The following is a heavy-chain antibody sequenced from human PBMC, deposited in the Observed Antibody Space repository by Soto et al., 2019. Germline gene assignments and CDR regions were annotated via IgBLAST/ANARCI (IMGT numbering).Heavy chain of an antibody. V-gene: IGHV3-30*03. CDR3: AMDLYGGSSRFDY. CDR1: GFTFSNNG. CDR2: ISSDGLNK. Sequence: QVQLVDSGGGAVQPGRSLRLSCAASGFTFSNNGIHWVRQAPGKGLEWVAVISSDGLNKYYADSVKGRFTISRDNSKNTLFLKMNSLRVEDTAVYYCAMDLYGGSSRFDYWGQGTLVTVSS. D-gene: IGHD2-15*01. J-gene: IGHJ4*02.